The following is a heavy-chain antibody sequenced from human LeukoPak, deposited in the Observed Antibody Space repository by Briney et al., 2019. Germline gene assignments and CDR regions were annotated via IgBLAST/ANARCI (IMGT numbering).Heavy chain of an antibody. J-gene: IGHJ3*02. Sequence: GASVTVSCKASGYTFTGYYMHWVRQAPGQGLEWMGWINPNSGGTNYAQKFQGRVTMTRDTSISTAYMELSRLRSDDTAVYYCARDPITMIVGDAFDIWGQGTMVTVSS. CDR2: INPNSGGT. CDR1: GYTFTGYY. V-gene: IGHV1-2*02. D-gene: IGHD3-22*01. CDR3: ARDPITMIVGDAFDI.